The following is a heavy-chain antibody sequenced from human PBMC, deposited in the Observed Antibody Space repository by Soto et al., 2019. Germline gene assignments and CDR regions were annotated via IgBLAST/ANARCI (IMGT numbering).Heavy chain of an antibody. CDR2: ISSDGNNK. CDR1: EITLDSYG. V-gene: IGHV3-30*18. Sequence: QVQLVESAGGVVLPGRSLRLSCAASEITLDSYGMHWARQAPGKGLEWVAVISSDGNNKHYADSVKGRFTISRDNFRNTLYLQMTGLRADDTAVYYCANDLLPNTVTTCGSCGQGTLVTVSS. CDR3: ANDLLPNTVTTCGS. J-gene: IGHJ5*02. D-gene: IGHD4-17*01.